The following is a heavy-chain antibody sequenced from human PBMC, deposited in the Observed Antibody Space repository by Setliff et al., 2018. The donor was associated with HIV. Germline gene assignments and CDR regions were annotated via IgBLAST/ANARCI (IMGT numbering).Heavy chain of an antibody. CDR2: MNGDGTT. D-gene: IGHD3-16*01. CDR1: GFTFSNSW. V-gene: IGHV3-53*01. Sequence: GGSLRLSCVASGFTFSNSWMTWVRQAPGKGLEWVSVMNGDGTTYYADSVKGRFTISRDNSINILYLHMNSLIAEDTAVYYCAKGVKWLDPWGQGTLVTVSS. J-gene: IGHJ5*02. CDR3: AKGVKWLDP.